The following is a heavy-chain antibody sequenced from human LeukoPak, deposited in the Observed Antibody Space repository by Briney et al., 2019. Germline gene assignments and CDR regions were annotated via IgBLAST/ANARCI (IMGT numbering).Heavy chain of an antibody. CDR3: AREEGMTTVTANHDAFDI. CDR1: GYTFTGYY. Sequence: GASVKVSCKASGYTFTGYYMHWVRQAPGQGLEWMGRINPNSGGTNYAQKFQGRVTMTRDTSISTAYMELSRLRSDDTAVYYCAREEGMTTVTANHDAFDIWGQGTMVTVSS. D-gene: IGHD4-17*01. J-gene: IGHJ3*02. CDR2: INPNSGGT. V-gene: IGHV1-2*06.